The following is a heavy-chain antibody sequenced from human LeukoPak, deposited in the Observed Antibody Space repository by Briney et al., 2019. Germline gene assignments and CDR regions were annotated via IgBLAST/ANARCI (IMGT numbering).Heavy chain of an antibody. CDR1: GFTFNNYA. Sequence: GGSLRLSCAASGFTFNNYAMNWVRQAPGKGLEWVSSISGSGGSTYYADSVKGRFTISRDNSKKTLYLQMNSLRAEDTAVYYCATPTVTYNYYYYMDVWGKGTTVTVSS. V-gene: IGHV3-23*01. D-gene: IGHD4-17*01. J-gene: IGHJ6*03. CDR2: ISGSGGST. CDR3: ATPTVTYNYYYYMDV.